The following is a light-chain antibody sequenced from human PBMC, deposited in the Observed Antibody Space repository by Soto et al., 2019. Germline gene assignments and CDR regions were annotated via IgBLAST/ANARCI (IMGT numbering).Light chain of an antibody. V-gene: IGLV2-14*01. CDR2: ASS. Sequence: QSALTQPASVSGSPGQSITISCTGTSSDVGGYNYVSWYQHHPGKAPRLMIYASSNRPSGVSHRFAGSRSGNTSSLTISGLQAEDEADYYCSSYTGGSTLYVFGTGTKLTVL. CDR1: SSDVGGYNY. CDR3: SSYTGGSTLYV. J-gene: IGLJ1*01.